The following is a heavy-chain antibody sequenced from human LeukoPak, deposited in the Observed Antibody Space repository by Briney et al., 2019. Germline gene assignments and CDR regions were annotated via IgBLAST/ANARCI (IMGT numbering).Heavy chain of an antibody. J-gene: IGHJ4*02. Sequence: PGGSLRLSCSASGFAFNRFAMTWVGHLPGKGMDWVSTISDNGHQTYYGDSVKGRFSVSRDNSKNILYLQMDSLRADDSALYYCAKDAHYYDGSGFFIPIDYSGQGTLVTVSS. CDR1: GFAFNRFA. V-gene: IGHV3-23*01. CDR3: AKDAHYYDGSGFFIPIDY. CDR2: ISDNGHQT. D-gene: IGHD3-22*01.